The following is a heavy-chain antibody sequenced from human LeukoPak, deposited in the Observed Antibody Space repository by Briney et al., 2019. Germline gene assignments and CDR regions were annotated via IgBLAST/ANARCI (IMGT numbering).Heavy chain of an antibody. V-gene: IGHV3-21*01. D-gene: IGHD6-19*01. CDR1: GFTFSSYS. CDR2: ISSSSSYI. CDR3: ASLRIAVVPGYFDY. J-gene: IGHJ4*02. Sequence: KPGGSLRLSCAASGFTFSSYSMNWVRQAPGKGLEWVSSISSSSSYIYYADSVKGRFTISRDNAKNPLYLQMNSLRAEDTAVYYCASLRIAVVPGYFDYWGQGTLVTVSS.